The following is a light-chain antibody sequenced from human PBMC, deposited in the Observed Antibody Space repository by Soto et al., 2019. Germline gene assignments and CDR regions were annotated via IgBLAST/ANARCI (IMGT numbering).Light chain of an antibody. CDR3: QQSYSAPWT. CDR1: QSISYY. J-gene: IGKJ1*01. CDR2: AAS. V-gene: IGKV1-39*01. Sequence: DIQMTQSPSSLSASVGDRVTITCRASQSISYYLNWYQQKPGKAPKLLIYAASSLQSGVPSRFSGSRSGTDFTLNISSLQPEDFATYYCQQSYSAPWTFGQGTKVEIK.